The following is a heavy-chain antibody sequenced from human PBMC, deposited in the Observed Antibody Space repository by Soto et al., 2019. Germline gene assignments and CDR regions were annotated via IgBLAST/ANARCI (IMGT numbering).Heavy chain of an antibody. CDR2: MNPNSGNT. CDR1: GDTFTKNV. D-gene: IGHD6-19*01. J-gene: IGHJ4*01. Sequence: QVQLVQSGAEVKKPGASVTVSCRPSGDTFTKNVINWVRQTPGQGLEWIGWMNPNSGNTGYAQKFKGRVTMTRSTSLGTAYLELSSLTSDDTAVYYCARVMSAGHSDYWGNGTLVTVSS. CDR3: ARVMSAGHSDY. V-gene: IGHV1-8*01.